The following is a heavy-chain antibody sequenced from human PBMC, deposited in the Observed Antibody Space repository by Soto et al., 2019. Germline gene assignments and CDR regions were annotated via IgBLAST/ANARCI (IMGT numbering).Heavy chain of an antibody. CDR1: GGSISSRNYY. CDR3: ARQADFWSSGGGFDP. CDR2: IYYNGFT. D-gene: IGHD3-3*01. Sequence: QLQLQESGPGLVKPLETLSLICTVSGGSISSRNYYWGWIRQPPGKGLEWIGSIYYNGFTYSNPSLKSRVTISVDTSKNQISLRLNSVTAADPAVYYGARQADFWSSGGGFDPCGQGTLVTVSS. J-gene: IGHJ5*02. V-gene: IGHV4-39*01.